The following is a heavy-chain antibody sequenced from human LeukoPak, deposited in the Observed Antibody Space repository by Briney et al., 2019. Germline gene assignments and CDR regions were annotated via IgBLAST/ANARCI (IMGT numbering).Heavy chain of an antibody. Sequence: PSETLSLTCTVSGGSISNYYWSWIRQPPGKGLEWIGYIYYIGSTNYNPSLKSRVTISVDTPKNQFSLKLSSVTAGDTAMYYCARVTGQGGNHDYWGQGTLVTVSS. CDR3: ARVTGQGGNHDY. J-gene: IGHJ4*02. D-gene: IGHD4-23*01. CDR1: GGSISNYY. CDR2: IYYIGST. V-gene: IGHV4-59*01.